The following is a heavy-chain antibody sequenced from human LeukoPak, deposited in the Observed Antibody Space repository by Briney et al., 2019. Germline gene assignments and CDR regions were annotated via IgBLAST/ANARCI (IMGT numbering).Heavy chain of an antibody. CDR1: GYSFPSYW. D-gene: IGHD3-10*01. CDR3: ARQISLPYGSGSYPTHDY. Sequence: GESLQISCKGSGYSFPSYWIGWVRQVPGKGLEWMGIIYPGDSDTRYSPSFQGQVTISADKSISTAYLQWSSLKASDSAMYYCARQISLPYGSGSYPTHDYWGQGTLVTVSS. V-gene: IGHV5-51*01. CDR2: IYPGDSDT. J-gene: IGHJ4*02.